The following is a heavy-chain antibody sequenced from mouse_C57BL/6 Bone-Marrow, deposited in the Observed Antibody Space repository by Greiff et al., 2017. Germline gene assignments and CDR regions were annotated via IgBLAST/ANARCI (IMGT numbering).Heavy chain of an antibody. CDR2: IHPNSGST. Sequence: QVQLQQPGAELVKPGASVKLSCKASGYTFTSYWMHWVKQRPGQGLEWIGMIHPNSGSTNYNEKFKSKATLTVDKSSSTAYMQLRSLTAEDSAGYYCARRPLCDGDGGWYFDVWGTGTTGTGSS. V-gene: IGHV1-64*01. D-gene: IGHD2-13*01. J-gene: IGHJ1*03. CDR3: ARRPLCDGDGGWYFDV. CDR1: GYTFTSYW.